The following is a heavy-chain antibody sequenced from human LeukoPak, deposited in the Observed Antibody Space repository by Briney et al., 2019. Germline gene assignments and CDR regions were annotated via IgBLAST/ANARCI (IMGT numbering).Heavy chain of an antibody. CDR3: ASTDRATGTTWGLDY. J-gene: IGHJ4*02. V-gene: IGHV3-30-3*01. Sequence: GGSLRLSCAASGFTFRSHWMHWVRQAPGKGLESVAVISYDGSNKYYADSVKGRFTISRDNSKNILYLQMNSLRADDTAVYYCASTDRATGTTWGLDYWGQGTLVTVSS. D-gene: IGHD1-1*01. CDR2: ISYDGSNK. CDR1: GFTFRSHW.